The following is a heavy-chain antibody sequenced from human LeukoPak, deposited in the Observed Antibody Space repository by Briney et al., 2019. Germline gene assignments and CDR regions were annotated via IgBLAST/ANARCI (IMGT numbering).Heavy chain of an antibody. Sequence: ASVKVSCKASGYTFTSYDINWVRQATGQGLEWMGWMNPNSGNTGYAQKFQGRVTMTRNTSISTAYMELSSLRSEDTAVYYCARGRGYCSGGSCYRGYFDYWGQGTLVTVSS. D-gene: IGHD2-15*01. CDR3: ARGRGYCSGGSCYRGYFDY. CDR2: MNPNSGNT. V-gene: IGHV1-8*01. J-gene: IGHJ4*02. CDR1: GYTFTSYD.